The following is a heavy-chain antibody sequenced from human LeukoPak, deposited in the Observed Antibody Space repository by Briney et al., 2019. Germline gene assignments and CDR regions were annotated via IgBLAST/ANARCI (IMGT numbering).Heavy chain of an antibody. CDR1: GGSFSGYY. Sequence: SETLSLTCAVYGGSFSGYYWSWIRQPPGKGLEWIGEINHSGSTNYNPSLKSRVTISVDTSKNQFSLKLSSVTSADTAVYYCARGLRQLNYYYGMDVWGQGTTVTVSS. V-gene: IGHV4-34*01. CDR3: ARGLRQLNYYYGMDV. D-gene: IGHD6-13*01. J-gene: IGHJ6*02. CDR2: INHSGST.